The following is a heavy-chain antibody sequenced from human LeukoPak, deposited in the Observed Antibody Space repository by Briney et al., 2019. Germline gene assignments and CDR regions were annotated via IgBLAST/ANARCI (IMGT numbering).Heavy chain of an antibody. CDR3: ARDSTYYYASGSSGPHYFDS. Sequence: PGRSLRLSCAASGFTFSNYAMHWVRQPPGKGLEWVAVISNVETNTYYADSVKGRFTISRDNSKTTLYLKLNSLRAEDTSVYYCARDSTYYYASGSSGPHYFDSWGQGTLVTVSS. J-gene: IGHJ4*02. CDR1: GFTFSNYA. V-gene: IGHV3-30*04. CDR2: ISNVETNT. D-gene: IGHD3-10*01.